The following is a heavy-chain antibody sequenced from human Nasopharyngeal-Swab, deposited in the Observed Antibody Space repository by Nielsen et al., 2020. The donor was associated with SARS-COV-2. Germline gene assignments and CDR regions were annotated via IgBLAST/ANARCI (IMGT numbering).Heavy chain of an antibody. J-gene: IGHJ6*03. CDR3: VRHVLGNYYYYMDV. V-gene: IGHV4-39*01. Sequence: SETLSLTCTVSGGSISSSSSYWGWIRQPPGKGLEWIGSIYYSGNTYYNLSLKIRVTISVGTSKNLFSLKLSSVTAADTAVYYCVRHVLGNYYYYMDVWGKGTTVTVSS. CDR1: GGSISSSSSY. CDR2: IYYSGNT.